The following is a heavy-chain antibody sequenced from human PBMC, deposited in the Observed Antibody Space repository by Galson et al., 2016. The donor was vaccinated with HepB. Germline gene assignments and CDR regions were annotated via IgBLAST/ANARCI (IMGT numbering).Heavy chain of an antibody. Sequence: SLRLSCAASGFTFSSYAMHWVRQAPGKGLEWVATISYDGSYNYYADSVQVRFTISRDSSKNTLYLQMSSLRAEHTVVYYCAIDRGSSAYYLLYDWGQGTLVTVSS. CDR1: GFTFSSYA. V-gene: IGHV3-30*04. J-gene: IGHJ4*02. CDR3: AIDRGSSAYYLLYD. CDR2: ISYDGSYN. D-gene: IGHD3-22*01.